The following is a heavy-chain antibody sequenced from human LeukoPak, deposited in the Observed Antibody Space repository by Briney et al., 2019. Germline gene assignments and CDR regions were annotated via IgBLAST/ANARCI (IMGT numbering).Heavy chain of an antibody. CDR2: IYTSGST. CDR3: ARDEGTAMVTFAFDI. D-gene: IGHD5-18*01. J-gene: IGHJ3*02. V-gene: IGHV4-4*07. CDR1: GGSISSYY. Sequence: TSETLSLACTVSGGSISSYYWSWIRQPAGKGLEWIGRIYTSGSTNYNPSLKSQVTMSVDTSKNQFSLKLSSVTAADTAVYYCARDEGTAMVTFAFDIWGQGTMVTVSS.